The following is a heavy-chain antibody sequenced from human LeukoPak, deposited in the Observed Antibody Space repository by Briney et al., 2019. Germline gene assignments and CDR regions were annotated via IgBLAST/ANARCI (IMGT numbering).Heavy chain of an antibody. V-gene: IGHV3-33*01. J-gene: IGHJ6*02. CDR2: IWYDGSNK. D-gene: IGHD2-15*01. CDR1: GFTFSSYG. Sequence: GGSLRLSCAASGFTFSSYGTHWVRQAPGKGLEWVAVIWYDGSNKYYADSVKGRFTISRDNSKNTLYLQMNSLRAEDTAVYYCAREVVAATKIYYYYGMDVWGQGTTVTVSS. CDR3: AREVVAATKIYYYYGMDV.